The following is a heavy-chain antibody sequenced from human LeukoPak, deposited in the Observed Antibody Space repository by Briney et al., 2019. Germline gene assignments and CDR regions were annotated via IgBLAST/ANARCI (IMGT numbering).Heavy chain of an antibody. J-gene: IGHJ1*01. CDR3: ARDLVGIAADGYFQH. CDR1: GYTFTGYY. D-gene: IGHD6-13*01. CDR2: INPNSGGT. V-gene: IGHV1-2*02. Sequence: ASVKVSCKASGYTFTGYYMHWVRQAPGQGLEWMGWINPNSGGTSYAQKFQGRVTMTRDTSISTAYMELSRLRSDDTAVYYCARDLVGIAADGYFQHWGQGTLVTVSS.